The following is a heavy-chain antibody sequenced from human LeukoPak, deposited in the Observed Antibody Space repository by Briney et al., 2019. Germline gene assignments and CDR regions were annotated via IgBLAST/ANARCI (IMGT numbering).Heavy chain of an antibody. J-gene: IGHJ4*02. Sequence: SETLSLTCTVSGGSISSYYWSWIRQPPGKGLEWIGYIYYSGSTKHNPSLKSRVTISVDTSKNQFSLKLSSVTAADTAVYYCAREEIAAAGLDYWGQGTLATVSS. CDR2: IYYSGST. V-gene: IGHV4-59*01. CDR1: GGSISSYY. CDR3: AREEIAAAGLDY. D-gene: IGHD6-13*01.